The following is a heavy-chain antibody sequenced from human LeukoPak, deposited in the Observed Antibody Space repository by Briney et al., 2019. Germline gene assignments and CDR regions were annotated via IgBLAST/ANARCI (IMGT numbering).Heavy chain of an antibody. CDR2: MNPNSGNT. CDR3: ARESRTLGYFDY. V-gene: IGHV1-8*01. Sequence: GASVKVSCKASGYTFTSYDINWVRQATGQGLEWMGWMNPNSGNTGYAQKFQGRVTMTRNTSISTAYMELSSLRSEDTAVYYCARESRTLGYFDYWGQGTLVTVSS. J-gene: IGHJ4*02. D-gene: IGHD1-26*01. CDR1: GYTFTSYD.